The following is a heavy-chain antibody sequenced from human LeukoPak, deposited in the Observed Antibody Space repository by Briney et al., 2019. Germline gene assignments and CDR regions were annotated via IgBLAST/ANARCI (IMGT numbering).Heavy chain of an antibody. Sequence: GGSLRLSCAASGFTFSSYSMNWVRQAPGKGLEWVSYISSSSSTMYYADSVKGRFTISRDNAKNSLYLQMNSLRAEDTAVYYCAREGGYSSGWYYFDYWGQGTLVTVSS. D-gene: IGHD6-19*01. J-gene: IGHJ4*02. CDR3: AREGGYSSGWYYFDY. CDR1: GFTFSSYS. V-gene: IGHV3-48*01. CDR2: ISSSSSTM.